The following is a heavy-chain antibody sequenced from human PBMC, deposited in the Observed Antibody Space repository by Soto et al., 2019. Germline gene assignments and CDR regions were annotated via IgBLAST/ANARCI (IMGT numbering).Heavy chain of an antibody. CDR2: SSFDGTQQ. V-gene: IGHV3-30*18. D-gene: IGHD6-19*01. Sequence: GGSLRLSCTASEFSLSSSDMHWVRRAPGKGLEWLAVSSFDGTQQFYADSVKGRFTVSRDNSNNTLYLEMNSLRTEDTAVYYCAKQLRGSGWYPLDSWGQGTPVTVSS. J-gene: IGHJ4*02. CDR3: AKQLRGSGWYPLDS. CDR1: EFSLSSSD.